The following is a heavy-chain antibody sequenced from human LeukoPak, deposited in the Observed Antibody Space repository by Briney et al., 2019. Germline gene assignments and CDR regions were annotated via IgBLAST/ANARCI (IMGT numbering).Heavy chain of an antibody. Sequence: GGSLRLSCAASGFTFSSYGMHWVRQAPGKGLEWVAVMSYDGSNKYYADSVKGRFTITRDNSKNTLYLQMNSLRAEDTAVYYCAKVGKVTMVRGVIDYWGQGTLVTVSS. CDR3: AKVGKVTMVRGVIDY. CDR1: GFTFSSYG. J-gene: IGHJ4*02. D-gene: IGHD3-10*01. V-gene: IGHV3-30*18. CDR2: MSYDGSNK.